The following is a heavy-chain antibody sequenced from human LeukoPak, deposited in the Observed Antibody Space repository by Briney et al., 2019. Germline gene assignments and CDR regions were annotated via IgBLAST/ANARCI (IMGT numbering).Heavy chain of an antibody. Sequence: GESLKISCKGSGYSFTSYWIGWVRQMPGKGLEWMGIIYPGDSDTRYSPSFQGQVTISADKSISTAYLQWSSLKASDTAMYYCARRSYCSSTSCYSSYYYYYYGMDVWGKGTTVTVSS. CDR3: ARRSYCSSTSCYSSYYYYYYGMDV. CDR2: IYPGDSDT. D-gene: IGHD2-2*01. J-gene: IGHJ6*04. CDR1: GYSFTSYW. V-gene: IGHV5-51*01.